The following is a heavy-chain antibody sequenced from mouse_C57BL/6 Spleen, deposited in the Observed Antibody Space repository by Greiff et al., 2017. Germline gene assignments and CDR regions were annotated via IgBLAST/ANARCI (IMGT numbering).Heavy chain of an antibody. CDR2: INPSTGGT. D-gene: IGHD2-4*01. J-gene: IGHJ1*03. CDR3: ARSPLLRRGYFDV. Sequence: VQLKQSGPELVKPGASVKISCKASGYSFTGYYMNWVKQSPEKSLEWIGEINPSTGGTTYNQKFKAKATLTVDKSSSTAYMQLKSLTSEDSAVYYCARSPLLRRGYFDVWGTGTTVTVSS. V-gene: IGHV1-42*01. CDR1: GYSFTGYY.